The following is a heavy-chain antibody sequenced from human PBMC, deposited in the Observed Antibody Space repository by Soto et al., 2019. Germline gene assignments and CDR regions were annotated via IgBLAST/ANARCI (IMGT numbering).Heavy chain of an antibody. CDR3: ARDGSGGSVNWFDP. CDR1: GFTVSNNY. CDR2: IYSGGNT. J-gene: IGHJ5*02. V-gene: IGHV3-66*01. Sequence: EVQLVESGGGLVQPGGSLRLSCAASGFTVSNNYMSWVRQAPGKGLEWVSVIYSGGNTYYADSVRGRFTISRDNSKNTLYLQMNSLRAEDTAVYYCARDGSGGSVNWFDPWGQGTLVTVSS. D-gene: IGHD3-16*01.